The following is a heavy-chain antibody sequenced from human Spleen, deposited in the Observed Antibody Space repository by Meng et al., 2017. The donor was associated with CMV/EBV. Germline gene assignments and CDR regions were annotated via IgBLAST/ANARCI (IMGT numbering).Heavy chain of an antibody. CDR1: TFTFSSFW. D-gene: IGHD1-1*01. Sequence: GGSLRLSCAASTFTFSSFWMSWVRQAPGKGPEWVANINQDGSATYYVGSVKGRFTISRDNAKNSLYLQMSSLRAEDTAVYYCATHWNPTEDYYYGLDVWGQGTTVTVSS. J-gene: IGHJ6*02. V-gene: IGHV3-7*01. CDR3: ATHWNPTEDYYYGLDV. CDR2: INQDGSAT.